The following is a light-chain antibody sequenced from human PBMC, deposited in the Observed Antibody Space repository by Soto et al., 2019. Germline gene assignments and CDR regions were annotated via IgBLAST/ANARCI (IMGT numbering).Light chain of an antibody. J-gene: IGKJ1*01. Sequence: DIQMTQSPSTLSGSVGDRVTITCRASQTISSWLAWYQQQPGKAPKLLIYKASTLKSGVPSRFSGSVSGTAFTLTISSLQPVDFATYYCQHYNCYSEAFGQGTKV. V-gene: IGKV1-5*03. CDR2: KAS. CDR1: QTISSW. CDR3: QHYNCYSEA.